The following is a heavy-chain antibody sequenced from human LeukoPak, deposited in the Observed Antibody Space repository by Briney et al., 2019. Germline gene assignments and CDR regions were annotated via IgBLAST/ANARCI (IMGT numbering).Heavy chain of an antibody. D-gene: IGHD3-10*01. Sequence: GGSLRLSCAASGFTFSNYGMHWVRQAPGKGLEWVSYISSSGSTIYYADSVKGRFTISRDNAKNSLYLQMNSLRAEDTAVYYCAGGNYYGSGSRDYWGQGTLVTVSS. J-gene: IGHJ4*02. CDR1: GFTFSNYG. V-gene: IGHV3-48*04. CDR3: AGGNYYGSGSRDY. CDR2: ISSSGSTI.